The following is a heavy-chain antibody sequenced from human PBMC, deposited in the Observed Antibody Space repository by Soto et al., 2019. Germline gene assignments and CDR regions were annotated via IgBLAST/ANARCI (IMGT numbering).Heavy chain of an antibody. Sequence: QVQLQESGPGLVKPSGTLSLTCAVSGGSISRSNWWSWVRQPPGKGLEWIGDISHSGNTNYNPSLESRVTISGDKSKNQSSLKLSSVTAADTAVYYCARGCSGGSCYPLMDVWGRGTTVTVSS. CDR2: ISHSGNT. J-gene: IGHJ6*02. V-gene: IGHV4-4*02. D-gene: IGHD2-15*01. CDR3: ARGCSGGSCYPLMDV. CDR1: GGSISRSNW.